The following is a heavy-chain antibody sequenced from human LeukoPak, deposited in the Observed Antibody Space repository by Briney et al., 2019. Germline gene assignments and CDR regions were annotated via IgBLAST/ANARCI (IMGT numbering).Heavy chain of an antibody. V-gene: IGHV4-38-2*02. J-gene: IGHJ4*02. CDR1: GGSISGYY. Sequence: PSETLSLTCTVSGGSISGYYWTWIRQPPGKGLEWIGSIYHSGSTYYNPSLKSRVTMSVDTSKNQFSLKLSSVTAADTAVYYCARVLSGSNPRFDYWGQGTLVTVSS. D-gene: IGHD1-26*01. CDR3: ARVLSGSNPRFDY. CDR2: IYHSGST.